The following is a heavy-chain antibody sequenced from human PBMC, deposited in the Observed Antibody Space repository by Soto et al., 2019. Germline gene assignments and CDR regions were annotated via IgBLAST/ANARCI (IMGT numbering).Heavy chain of an antibody. Sequence: SETLSLTCTVSGGSISSYYWSWIRQPPGKGLEWIGYIYYSGSTNYNPSLKSRVTISVDTSKNQFSLKLNSMTAADTAVYYCARHNYGPGSTYFDDRGQGTLVTLSS. V-gene: IGHV4-59*08. CDR1: GGSISSYY. CDR3: ARHNYGPGSTYFDD. CDR2: IYYSGST. D-gene: IGHD3-10*01. J-gene: IGHJ4*02.